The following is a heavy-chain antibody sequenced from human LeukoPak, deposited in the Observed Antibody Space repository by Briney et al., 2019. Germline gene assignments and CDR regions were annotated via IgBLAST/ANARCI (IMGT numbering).Heavy chain of an antibody. J-gene: IGHJ6*03. CDR1: GGSISSSTYY. CDR2: IYYSGST. CDR3: ARLSGETARGYSGYDMNYYYYYYMDV. Sequence: SETLSLTCTVSGGSISSSTYYSGWIRHPPERGLEWIGIIYYSGSTYYNPSLKSRVAISVDTSKNPFSLKLSSVTAADTAVYYCARLSGETARGYSGYDMNYYYYYYMDVWGKGTTITVSS. V-gene: IGHV4-39*01. D-gene: IGHD5-12*01.